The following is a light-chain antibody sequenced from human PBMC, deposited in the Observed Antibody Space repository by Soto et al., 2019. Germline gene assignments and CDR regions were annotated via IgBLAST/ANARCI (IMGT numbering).Light chain of an antibody. CDR1: SSDVGAYKY. Sequence: QSALTQPASVSGSPGQSVTISCTGTSSDVGAYKYVSWYQKHPGKAPKLMIYGVSNRPSGVSNRFSGSKSGNTAFLTISVLQPEDEADYYCSSFTGHTTIDVLGNGTKVTVL. CDR3: SSFTGHTTIDV. J-gene: IGLJ1*01. V-gene: IGLV2-14*03. CDR2: GVS.